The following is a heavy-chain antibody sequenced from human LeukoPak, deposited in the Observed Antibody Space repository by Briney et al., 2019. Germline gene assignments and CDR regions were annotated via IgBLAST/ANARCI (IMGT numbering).Heavy chain of an antibody. CDR3: ARDAKAAAGPYYYYYGMDV. CDR1: GGSISSNSYY. Sequence: SETLSLTCTVSGGSISSNSYYGGWVRQPRGKGLEWIGTISYSRSTFYNPSLKSRVTISVDTSKNQFSLKLSSVTAADTAVYYCARDAKAAAGPYYYYYGMDVWGQGTTVTVSS. V-gene: IGHV4-39*07. J-gene: IGHJ6*02. CDR2: ISYSRST. D-gene: IGHD6-13*01.